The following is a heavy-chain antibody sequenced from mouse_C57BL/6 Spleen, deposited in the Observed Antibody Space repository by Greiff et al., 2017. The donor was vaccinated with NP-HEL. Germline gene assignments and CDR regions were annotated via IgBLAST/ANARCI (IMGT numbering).Heavy chain of an antibody. V-gene: IGHV3-6*01. CDR1: GYSITSGYY. CDR3: AREAYYSNYVGAMDY. Sequence: EVKLMESGPGLVKPSQSLSLTCSVTGYSITSGYYWNWIRQFPGNKLEWMGYISYDGSNNYNPSLKNRISITRDTSKNQFVLKLNSVTTEETATYYCAREAYYSNYVGAMDYWGQGTSVTVSS. D-gene: IGHD2-5*01. J-gene: IGHJ4*01. CDR2: ISYDGSN.